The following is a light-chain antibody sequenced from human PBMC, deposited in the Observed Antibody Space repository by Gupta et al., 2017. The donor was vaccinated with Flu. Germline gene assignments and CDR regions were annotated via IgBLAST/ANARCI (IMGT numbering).Light chain of an antibody. V-gene: IGKV3-20*01. CDR3: QQYGSSPKT. CDR2: GAS. J-gene: IGKJ1*01. Sequence: VNLSWSPGERATLSCRASQSVSSSYLAWYQQKPGQAPRLLIYGASSRATGIPDRFSGSGSGTDFTLTISRLEPEDFAVYYCQQYGSSPKTFGQGTKVEIK. CDR1: QSVSSSY.